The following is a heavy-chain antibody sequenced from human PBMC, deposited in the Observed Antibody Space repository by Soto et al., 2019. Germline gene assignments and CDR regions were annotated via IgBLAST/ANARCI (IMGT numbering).Heavy chain of an antibody. V-gene: IGHV1-46*01. Sequence: ASVKVSCKASGYTFTSYYMHWVRQAPGQGLEWMGIINPSGGSTSYAQKFQGRVTMTRDTSTSTVYMELSSLRSEDTAVYYCARAHDGDTAMVFGDYWGQGTLVTVSS. J-gene: IGHJ4*02. CDR3: ARAHDGDTAMVFGDY. CDR2: INPSGGST. CDR1: GYTFTSYY. D-gene: IGHD5-18*01.